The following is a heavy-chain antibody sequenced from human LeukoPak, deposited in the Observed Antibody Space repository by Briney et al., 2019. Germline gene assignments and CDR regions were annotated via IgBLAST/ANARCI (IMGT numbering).Heavy chain of an antibody. Sequence: SVKVSCKASGGTFSSYAISWVRQAPGQGLEWMGGIIPIFGTANYAQKFQGRVTITADESTSTAYMELSSLRSEDTAVYYCARDGTSIVGSLDYWGQGTLVTVSS. CDR1: GGTFSSYA. CDR2: IIPIFGTA. D-gene: IGHD1-26*01. V-gene: IGHV1-69*01. CDR3: ARDGTSIVGSLDY. J-gene: IGHJ4*02.